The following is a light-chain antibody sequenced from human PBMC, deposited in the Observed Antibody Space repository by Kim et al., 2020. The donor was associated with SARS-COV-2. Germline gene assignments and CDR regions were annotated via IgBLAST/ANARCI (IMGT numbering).Light chain of an antibody. CDR2: TAS. J-gene: IGKJ1*01. V-gene: IGKV1-6*01. CDR1: QGIGND. Sequence: ASVGDRVTITFRASQGIGNDLGWYQQKPGKAPNLLIYTASSLQSGVPSRFSGSGSGTDFTLTISSLQPEDFATYYCLQDFIYPLTFGQGTKVDIK. CDR3: LQDFIYPLT.